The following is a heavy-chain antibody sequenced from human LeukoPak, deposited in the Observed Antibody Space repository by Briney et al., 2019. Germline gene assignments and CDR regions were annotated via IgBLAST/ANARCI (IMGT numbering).Heavy chain of an antibody. Sequence: GGSLRLSRAASGFTFDDYGMSWVRQAPGKGLEWVSGINWNGGSTGYADSVKGRFTISRDNAKNSLYLQMNSLRAEDTALYYCARESMGLTTVSSYYFDYWGQGTLVTVSS. CDR2: INWNGGST. J-gene: IGHJ4*02. V-gene: IGHV3-20*04. CDR3: ARESMGLTTVSSYYFDY. D-gene: IGHD3-10*01. CDR1: GFTFDDYG.